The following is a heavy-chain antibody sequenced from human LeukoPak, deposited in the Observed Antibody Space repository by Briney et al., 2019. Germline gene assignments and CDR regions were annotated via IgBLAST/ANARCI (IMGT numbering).Heavy chain of an antibody. CDR1: GFTYSSYA. J-gene: IGHJ4*02. Sequence: GGSLRLSCAASGFTYSSYAMNWVRQAPGKGLEWVSTISGSGASTYYADSVKGRFTISRDNSKNTLYLQMNSLRAEDTAVYYCANFNFIGGQFDYWGQGTLVTVSS. V-gene: IGHV3-23*01. CDR2: ISGSGAST. D-gene: IGHD3-16*02. CDR3: ANFNFIGGQFDY.